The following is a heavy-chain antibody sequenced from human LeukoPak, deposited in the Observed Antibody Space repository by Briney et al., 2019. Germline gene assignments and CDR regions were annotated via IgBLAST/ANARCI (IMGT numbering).Heavy chain of an antibody. CDR1: GGSISGFY. J-gene: IGHJ4*02. V-gene: IGHV4-34*01. CDR3: ARRSPVQE. Sequence: SETLSLTCAVYGGSISGFYYTWIRQPPGKGLEWIGEIDHSGDTNYNPSLKSRAIVSVDTSKSQFSLKLTSVTAADAAVYYCARRSPVQEWGQGTLVTVSS. CDR2: IDHSGDT.